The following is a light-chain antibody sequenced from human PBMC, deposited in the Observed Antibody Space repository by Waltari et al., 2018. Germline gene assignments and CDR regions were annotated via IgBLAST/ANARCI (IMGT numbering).Light chain of an antibody. V-gene: IGKV3-11*01. CDR1: QSVSSY. CDR2: DAS. Sequence: ELVLTQSPATLSLSPGERATLSCRASQSVSSYLTWYQQKPGQAPRLLIYDASNRAPGIPARFSGSGSGTDFTLTISSLEPEDFAVYYCQQRSNWPITFGQGTRLEIK. CDR3: QQRSNWPIT. J-gene: IGKJ5*01.